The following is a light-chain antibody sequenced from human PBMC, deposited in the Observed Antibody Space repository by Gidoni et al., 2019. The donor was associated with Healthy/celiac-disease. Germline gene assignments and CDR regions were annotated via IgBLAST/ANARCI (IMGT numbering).Light chain of an antibody. CDR3: QKYNRSPLT. J-gene: IGKJ5*01. Sequence: DSQITKSPSSPSASVGDRVTITCRASQGISNYLAWYQQKPGKVPKLLIYAASTLHSWVPSRFSGSGSGTDFTLTISSLQPEDVAAYYCQKYNRSPLTFGPGTQLEIK. CDR2: AAS. CDR1: QGISNY. V-gene: IGKV1-27*01.